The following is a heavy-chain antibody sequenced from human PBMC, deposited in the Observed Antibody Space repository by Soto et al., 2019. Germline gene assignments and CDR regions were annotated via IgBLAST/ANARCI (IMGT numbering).Heavy chain of an antibody. Sequence: QVQLVESGGGVVQPGRSLRLSCAASGFTFSSYGMHWVRQAPGKGLEWVAVISYDGSNKYYADSVKGRFTISRDNSKNTLYLQMNSLRAEDTAVYYCAKASGDCSSTSCYYYYYMDVWGKGTTVTVSS. J-gene: IGHJ6*03. V-gene: IGHV3-30*18. CDR2: ISYDGSNK. CDR1: GFTFSSYG. CDR3: AKASGDCSSTSCYYYYYMDV. D-gene: IGHD2-2*01.